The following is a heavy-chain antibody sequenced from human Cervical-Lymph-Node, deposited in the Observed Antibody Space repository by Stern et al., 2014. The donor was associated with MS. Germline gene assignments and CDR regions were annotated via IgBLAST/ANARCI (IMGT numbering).Heavy chain of an antibody. CDR1: GFTFTSSA. D-gene: IGHD2-2*01. J-gene: IGHJ4*02. CDR3: AAGYCSSTSCYAFDY. V-gene: IGHV1-58*01. Sequence: QLLQSGPEVKKPGTSVKVSCKASGFTFTSSAVQWVRQARGQRLEWIGGIVVGSGNTNYAQKFQERVTITRDMSTSTAYMELSSLRSEDTAVYYCAAGYCSSTSCYAFDYWGQGTLVTVSS. CDR2: IVVGSGNT.